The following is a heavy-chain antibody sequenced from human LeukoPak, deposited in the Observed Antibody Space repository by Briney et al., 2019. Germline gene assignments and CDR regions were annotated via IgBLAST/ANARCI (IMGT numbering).Heavy chain of an antibody. D-gene: IGHD3-10*01. V-gene: IGHV4-59*01. CDR2: IYYSGST. Sequence: SETLSLTCTVSGGSISSYYWSWIRQPPGKGLEWIGYIYYSGSTNYNPSLKSRVTISVDTSKNQFSLKLSSVTAADTAVYYCARDGAYYYYGMDVWGQGTPVTVSS. CDR3: ARDGAYYYYGMDV. CDR1: GGSISSYY. J-gene: IGHJ6*02.